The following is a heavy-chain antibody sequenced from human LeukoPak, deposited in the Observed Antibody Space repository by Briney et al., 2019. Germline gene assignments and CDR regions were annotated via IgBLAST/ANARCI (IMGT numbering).Heavy chain of an antibody. V-gene: IGHV4-34*01. CDR2: INHSGST. J-gene: IGHJ4*02. CDR1: GGSFSGYY. CDR3: GRSHITGTTNLIFDY. D-gene: IGHD1-20*01. Sequence: TSETLSLTCAVYGGSFSGYYWSWIRQPPGKGLEWIGEINHSGSTNYNPSLKSRVTISVDTSKNQFSLKLSSVTAADTAVYYCGRSHITGTTNLIFDYWGQGTLVTVSS.